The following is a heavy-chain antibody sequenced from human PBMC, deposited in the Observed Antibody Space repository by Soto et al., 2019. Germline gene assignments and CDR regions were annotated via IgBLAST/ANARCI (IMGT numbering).Heavy chain of an antibody. CDR3: ARDGGIAVAGRPYYFDY. CDR1: GGSISSSSYY. Sequence: SETLSLTCTVSGGSISSSSYYWGWIRQPPGKGLEWIGSIYYSGSTYYNPSLKSRVTISVDTSKNQFSLKLSSVTAADTAVYYCARDGGIAVAGRPYYFDYWGQGTLVTVSS. J-gene: IGHJ4*02. D-gene: IGHD6-19*01. V-gene: IGHV4-39*07. CDR2: IYYSGST.